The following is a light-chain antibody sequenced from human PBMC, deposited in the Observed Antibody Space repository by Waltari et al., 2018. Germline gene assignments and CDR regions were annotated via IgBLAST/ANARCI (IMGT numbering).Light chain of an antibody. J-gene: IGKJ3*01. CDR2: ATS. CDR3: QQYAGASQGSFS. V-gene: IGKV3-20*01. Sequence: VLTQSPDTLSLSPGERATLSCRASQTVYNCYLAWYQQKPGQPTRLLSYATSYRASDNPDRFRGSGSGTDFTLTISRLEPEDFAVYYCQQYAGASQGSFSFGPGTKVDIK. CDR1: QTVYNCY.